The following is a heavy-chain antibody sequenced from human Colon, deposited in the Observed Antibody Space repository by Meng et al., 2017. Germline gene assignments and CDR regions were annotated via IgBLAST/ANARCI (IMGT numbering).Heavy chain of an antibody. CDR1: GGSISGNY. V-gene: IGHV4-59*06. CDR2: VSHTGST. Sequence: QEPGQGLVQTSETLYLTRTVCGGSISGNYWSWIRQHPLKGREWIGSVSHTGSTSYNPSIQSLVTISRDTPKNQFSLNLTSVTAADTAVYFCARGSGTLRHFDYWGQGTLVTVSS. J-gene: IGHJ4*02. D-gene: IGHD1-26*01. CDR3: ARGSGTLRHFDY.